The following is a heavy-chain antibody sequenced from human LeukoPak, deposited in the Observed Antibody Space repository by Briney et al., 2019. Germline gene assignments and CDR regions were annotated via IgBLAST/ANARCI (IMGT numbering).Heavy chain of an antibody. CDR2: IKPNSGGT. CDR1: GYTFTDYY. V-gene: IGHV1-2*02. Sequence: ASVKVSCKAPGYTFTDYYIHWVRQAPGQGLEWMGCIKPNSGGTKYAQTFQGRVTMTGDTSINTAYMELSRLTYDDTAVYYCAGLPRYNWDEPLDYWGQGTLVTVSS. J-gene: IGHJ4*02. CDR3: AGLPRYNWDEPLDY. D-gene: IGHD1-20*01.